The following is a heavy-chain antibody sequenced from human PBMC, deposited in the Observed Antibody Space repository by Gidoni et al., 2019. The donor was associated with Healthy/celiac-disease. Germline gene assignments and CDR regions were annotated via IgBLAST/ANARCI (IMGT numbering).Heavy chain of an antibody. CDR2: IYSGGST. V-gene: IGHV3-66*01. CDR3: ARDLADAFDI. CDR1: GFTFRRNY. Sequence: EVQLVESGGGLVQPGGSLRLSCAAYGFTFRRNYMSWVSQAPGKGLECVSVIYSGGSTYYADSVKGRFTISRENSKNTLDLQMNSLRAEDTAVYYCARDLADAFDIWGQGTMVTVSS. J-gene: IGHJ3*02.